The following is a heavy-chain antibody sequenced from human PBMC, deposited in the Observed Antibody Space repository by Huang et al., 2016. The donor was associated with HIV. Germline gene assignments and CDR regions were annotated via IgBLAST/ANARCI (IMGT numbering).Heavy chain of an antibody. CDR1: GGTFSSFA. V-gene: IGHV1-69*13. CDR3: ASHSYDILTAPHH. CDR2: TIPIFGIS. D-gene: IGHD3-9*01. Sequence: QVQLMQSGAEVKKPGSSVKVSCKASGGTFSSFAITWVRQAPGQGLEWMGGTIPIFGISNYARKCQGRVTITADESTSTAYMDLTSLKSEDTAVYYCASHSYDILTAPHHWGQGTLVTVSS. J-gene: IGHJ5*02.